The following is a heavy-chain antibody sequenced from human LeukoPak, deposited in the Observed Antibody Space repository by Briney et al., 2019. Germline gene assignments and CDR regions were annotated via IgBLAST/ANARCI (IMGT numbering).Heavy chain of an antibody. Sequence: GESLQISCQGSGSSFTSYWIGWVRQLPGKGLEWMGIIYPGDSDTRYSPSFQGQVTISADKSISTAYLQWSSLKASDTAMYYCASFGVVAGSDYWGQGTLVTVSS. CDR2: IYPGDSDT. J-gene: IGHJ4*02. CDR3: ASFGVVAGSDY. D-gene: IGHD3-3*01. CDR1: GSSFTSYW. V-gene: IGHV5-51*01.